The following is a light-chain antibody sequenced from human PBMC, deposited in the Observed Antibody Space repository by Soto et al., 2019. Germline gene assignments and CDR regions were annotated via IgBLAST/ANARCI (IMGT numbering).Light chain of an antibody. CDR2: GAS. Sequence: AIQMTQSPSSPSASVWDRVTNTCRASQGIVTELGWYQLKPGKAPKLLVYGASTLQSGVLPRFSGSGSGTDFTLTISSLQPDDFATYYCLQDFSYPRTFGQGTKVDIK. V-gene: IGKV1-6*02. CDR3: LQDFSYPRT. CDR1: QGIVTE. J-gene: IGKJ1*01.